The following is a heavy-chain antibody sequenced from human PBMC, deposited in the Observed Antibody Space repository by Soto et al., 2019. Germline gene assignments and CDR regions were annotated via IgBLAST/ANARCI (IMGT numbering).Heavy chain of an antibody. CDR2: IYYSGST. D-gene: IGHD6-13*01. J-gene: IGHJ6*02. CDR3: ASSNIAAAGFYYYGMDV. Sequence: ETLSLTCTVSGGSISSYYWSWIGQPPGKGLEWIGYIYYSGSTNYNPSLKSRVTISVDTSKNQFSLKLSSVTAADTAVYYCASSNIAAAGFYYYGMDVWGRGTTVTVSS. CDR1: GGSISSYY. V-gene: IGHV4-59*13.